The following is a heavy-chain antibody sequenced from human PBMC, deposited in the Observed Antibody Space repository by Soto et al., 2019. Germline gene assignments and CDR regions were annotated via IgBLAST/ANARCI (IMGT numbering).Heavy chain of an antibody. D-gene: IGHD3-3*01. CDR2: ISSSAVYI. Sequence: VGSLRLSCAASGFNFITYSLSWVRQAPGKGLEWVASISSSAVYIDYADSVKGRFTISRDNSKNTLYLQMNSLRAEDTAVYYCAKDFWSGYYQSSSPGWFDPWGQGTLVTVSS. CDR1: GFNFITYS. V-gene: IGHV3-23*01. J-gene: IGHJ5*02. CDR3: AKDFWSGYYQSSSPGWFDP.